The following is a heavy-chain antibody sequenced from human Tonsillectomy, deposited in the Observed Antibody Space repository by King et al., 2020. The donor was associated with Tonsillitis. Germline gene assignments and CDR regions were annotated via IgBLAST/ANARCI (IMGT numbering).Heavy chain of an antibody. V-gene: IGHV1-18*01. CDR2: ISVYSGDT. J-gene: IGHJ3*02. D-gene: IGHD3-10*01. Sequence: VQLVESGAEVKKPGDSVKVSCKTSGYTFSNYGISWVRQAPGQGLEWMGWISVYSGDTNYAQKFQGRVTMTTDTSTSTAYMELRSLRSDDTAGYYCARDLIRSYYGSGSPSTFDIWGQGTMVTVSS. CDR3: ARDLIRSYYGSGSPSTFDI. CDR1: GYTFSNYG.